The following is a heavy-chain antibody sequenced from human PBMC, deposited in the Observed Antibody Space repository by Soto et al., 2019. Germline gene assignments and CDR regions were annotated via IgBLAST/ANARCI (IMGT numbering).Heavy chain of an antibody. V-gene: IGHV1-18*01. CDR2: ISAYNGDT. D-gene: IGHD3-10*01. J-gene: IGHJ4*02. Sequence: ASVKVSCKTSGYTFTSYGTSWVRQAPGQGLEWMGWISAYNGDTDYAQKLQGRVTMTTDTSTSTAYMELRSLRSDDTAVYYCARVLLWFGEPYYFDYWGQGTLVTVSS. CDR3: ARVLLWFGEPYYFDY. CDR1: GYTFTSYG.